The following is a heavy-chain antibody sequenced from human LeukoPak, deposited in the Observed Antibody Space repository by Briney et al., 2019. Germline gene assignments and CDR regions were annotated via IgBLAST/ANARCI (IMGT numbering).Heavy chain of an antibody. V-gene: IGHV1-18*01. D-gene: IGHD1-1*01. J-gene: IGHJ5*02. Sequence: GASVKVSCKASGYTFTSYGISWVRQAPGQGLEWMGWISAYNGNTNYAQKLQGRVTMTTDTSTSTAYMELRSLRSDDTAIYYCARDVPGPIGTTARFDPWGQEPWSPSPQ. CDR3: ARDVPGPIGTTARFDP. CDR2: ISAYNGNT. CDR1: GYTFTSYG.